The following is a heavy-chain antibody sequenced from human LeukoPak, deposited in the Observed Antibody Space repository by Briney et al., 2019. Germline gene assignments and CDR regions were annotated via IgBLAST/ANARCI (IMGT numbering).Heavy chain of an antibody. CDR1: GGSISSYY. J-gene: IGHJ3*02. CDR3: ARVSSSWLGVGAFDI. D-gene: IGHD6-13*01. CDR2: IYYSGST. Sequence: PSETLSLTXTVSGGSISSYYWSWIRQPPGKGLEWIGYIYYSGSTNYNPSLKSRVTISVDTSKNQFSLKLSSVTAADTAVYYCARVSSSWLGVGAFDIWGQGTMVTVSS. V-gene: IGHV4-59*01.